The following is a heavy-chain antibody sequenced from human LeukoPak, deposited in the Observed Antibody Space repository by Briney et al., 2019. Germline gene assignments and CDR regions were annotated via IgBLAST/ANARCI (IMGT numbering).Heavy chain of an antibody. CDR1: GGSFSGYY. J-gene: IGHJ4*02. V-gene: IGHV4-34*01. CDR3: AREYGDQGTRNFDY. Sequence: TSETLSLTCAVYGGSFSGYYWSWIRQPPGKGLEWIGEINHSGSTNYNPSLKSRVTISVDTSKNQFSLKLSSVIAADTAVYYCAREYGDQGTRNFDYWGQGGLVTVSP. CDR2: INHSGST. D-gene: IGHD4-17*01.